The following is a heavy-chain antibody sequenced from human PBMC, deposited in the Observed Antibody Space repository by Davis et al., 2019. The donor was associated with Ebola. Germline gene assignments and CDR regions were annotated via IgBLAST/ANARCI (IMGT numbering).Heavy chain of an antibody. CDR2: INHSGST. D-gene: IGHD2-8*02. J-gene: IGHJ6*02. CDR1: GGSISSYY. CDR3: ARFVVYALYYYGMDV. Sequence: MPSETLSLTCTVSGGSISSYYWSWIRQSPGKGLEWIGEINHSGSTNYNPSLKSRVTISVDTSKNQFSLKLSSVTAADTAVYYCARFVVYALYYYGMDVWGQGTTVTVSS. V-gene: IGHV4-34*01.